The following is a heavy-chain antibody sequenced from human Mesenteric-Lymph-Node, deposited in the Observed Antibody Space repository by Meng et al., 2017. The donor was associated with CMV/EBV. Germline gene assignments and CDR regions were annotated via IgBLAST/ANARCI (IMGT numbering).Heavy chain of an antibody. V-gene: IGHV3-33*01. CDR2: IWYDGSNK. Sequence: GESLKISCAASGFTFSSYGMHWVRQAPGKGLEWVAVIWYDGSNKYYADSVKGRFTISRDNSKNTLYLQMNSLRAEDTAVYYCARDGRGYYDSSGSDYWGQGTLVTVSS. D-gene: IGHD3-22*01. J-gene: IGHJ4*02. CDR1: GFTFSSYG. CDR3: ARDGRGYYDSSGSDY.